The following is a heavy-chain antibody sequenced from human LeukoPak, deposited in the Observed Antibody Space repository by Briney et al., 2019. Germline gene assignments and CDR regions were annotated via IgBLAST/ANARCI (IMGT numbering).Heavy chain of an antibody. CDR1: GYTFTNHG. D-gene: IGHD3-9*01. V-gene: IGHV1-3*01. Sequence: GASVKVSCKASGYTFTNHGISWVRQAPGEGLEWMGWINAGNGNTKYSQKFQGRVTITRDTSASTAYMELSSLRSKDTAVYYCASSRRYFDWLIFDDAFDIWGQGTMVTVSS. J-gene: IGHJ3*02. CDR2: INAGNGNT. CDR3: ASSRRYFDWLIFDDAFDI.